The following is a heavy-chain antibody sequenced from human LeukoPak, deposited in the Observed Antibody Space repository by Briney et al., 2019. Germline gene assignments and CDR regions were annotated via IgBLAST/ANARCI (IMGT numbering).Heavy chain of an antibody. J-gene: IGHJ4*02. V-gene: IGHV4-31*03. CDR1: GGSISSGGYY. CDR2: IYYSGST. CDR3: AREVYDILTGYHLDY. Sequence: PSETLSLTCTVSGGSISSGGYYWSWIRQHPGKGREWIGYIYYSGSTCYNPSLKSRVTISVDTSKNQFSLKLSSVTAADTAVYYCAREVYDILTGYHLDYWGQGTLVTVSS. D-gene: IGHD3-9*01.